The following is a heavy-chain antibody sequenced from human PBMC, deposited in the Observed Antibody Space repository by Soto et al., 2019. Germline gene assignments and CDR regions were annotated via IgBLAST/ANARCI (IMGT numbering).Heavy chain of an antibody. CDR1: GFTFSSYA. V-gene: IGHV3-23*01. J-gene: IGHJ4*02. D-gene: IGHD5-12*01. Sequence: GGSLRLSCAASGFTFSSYAISWVRQAPGKGLEWVSAISGSGGSTYYADSVKGRFTISRDNSKNTLYLQMNSLRAEDTAVYHCAKAGYSGYSPVSFFDYWGQGTLVTVSS. CDR3: AKAGYSGYSPVSFFDY. CDR2: ISGSGGST.